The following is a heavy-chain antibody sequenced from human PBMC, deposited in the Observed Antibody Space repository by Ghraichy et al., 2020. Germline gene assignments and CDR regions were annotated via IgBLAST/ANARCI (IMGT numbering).Heavy chain of an antibody. CDR2: ISVSGTST. J-gene: IGHJ4*02. CDR1: GFTLSSYA. D-gene: IGHD4-17*01. V-gene: IGHV3-23*01. Sequence: GGSLRLSCAASGFTLSSYAMSWVRQAPGKGLEGVSGISVSGTSTYYLDSVKCRFTISRDNYKNTLYLQMNSLRAEDTALYYCAKRRVGYGDYTLWGQGTLVTVSS. CDR3: AKRRVGYGDYTL.